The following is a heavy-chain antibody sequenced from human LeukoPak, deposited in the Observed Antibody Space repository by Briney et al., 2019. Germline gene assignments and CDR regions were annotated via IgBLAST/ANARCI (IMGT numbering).Heavy chain of an antibody. CDR2: IRGGGVNI. D-gene: IGHD3-10*01. CDR3: TKEFFGSGNYFNGVFDS. J-gene: IGHJ4*02. CDR1: GFTFSSCA. Sequence: PGRSLRLSCAASGFTFSSCAMSWVRQAPGKGLEWVSSIRGGGVNIQYAVSVKGRFTISRDNSNNTLHLQMNSLRVEDTAVYYCTKEFFGSGNYFNGVFDSWGQGALVTVSS. V-gene: IGHV3-23*01.